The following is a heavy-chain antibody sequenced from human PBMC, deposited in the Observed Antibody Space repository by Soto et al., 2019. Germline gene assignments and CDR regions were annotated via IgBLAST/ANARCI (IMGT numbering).Heavy chain of an antibody. CDR1: GGSISSGGYS. CDR3: TRVWFGSFDY. J-gene: IGHJ4*02. V-gene: IGHV4-30-2*01. CDR2: IYPGGTT. Sequence: SETLSLTCAVSGGSISSGGYSWSWIRQPPGKGLEWIGYIYPGGTTYYNPSLKSRATLSVDRAKSQFSLNLSSVTAADTAVYFCTRVWFGSFDYWGQGAPVTVSS. D-gene: IGHD3-10*01.